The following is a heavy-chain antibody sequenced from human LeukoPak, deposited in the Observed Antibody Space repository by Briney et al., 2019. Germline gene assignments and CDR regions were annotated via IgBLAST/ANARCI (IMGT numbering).Heavy chain of an antibody. Sequence: GGSLRLSCAASGFTFSSYAMHWVRQAPGKGLEWVSVISFDGSNKYYADSVKGRFTISRDNSKNTLYLQMNSLRPEDTAVYYCAKSGYSSSWSNAAVYNWFDPWGQGTLVTVSS. J-gene: IGHJ5*02. CDR2: ISFDGSNK. D-gene: IGHD6-13*01. CDR3: AKSGYSSSWSNAAVYNWFDP. CDR1: GFTFSSYA. V-gene: IGHV3-30*04.